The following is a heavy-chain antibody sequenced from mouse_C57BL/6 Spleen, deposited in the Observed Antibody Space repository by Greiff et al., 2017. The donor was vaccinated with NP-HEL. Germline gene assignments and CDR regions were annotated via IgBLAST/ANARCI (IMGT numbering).Heavy chain of an antibody. Sequence: QVQLQQSGAELVRPGASVTLSCKASGYTFTDYEMHWVKHTPVHGLEWIGAIDPETGGTAYNQKFKGKAILTADKSSSTAYMELRSLTSEDSAVYYCTDYGSSFAWFAYWGQGTLVTVSA. CDR1: GYTFTDYE. J-gene: IGHJ3*01. V-gene: IGHV1-15*01. D-gene: IGHD1-1*01. CDR2: IDPETGGT. CDR3: TDYGSSFAWFAY.